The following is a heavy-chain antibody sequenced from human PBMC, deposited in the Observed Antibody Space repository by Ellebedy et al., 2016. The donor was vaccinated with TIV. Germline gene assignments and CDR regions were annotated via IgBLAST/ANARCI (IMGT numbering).Heavy chain of an antibody. V-gene: IGHV3-NL1*01. Sequence: GGSLRLSXAASGFTFSSFGMYWVRQAPGKGLEWVSVIYSGGSTYYADSVKGRFTISRDNSKNTLYLQMNSLRAEDTAVYYCAREVIAMAGTWGQGTLVTVSS. D-gene: IGHD6-19*01. J-gene: IGHJ4*02. CDR3: AREVIAMAGT. CDR1: GFTFSSFG. CDR2: IYSGGST.